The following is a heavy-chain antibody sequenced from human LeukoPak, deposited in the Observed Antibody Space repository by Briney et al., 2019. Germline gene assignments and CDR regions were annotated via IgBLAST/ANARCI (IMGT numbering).Heavy chain of an antibody. D-gene: IGHD3-3*01. CDR2: IRYDGSNK. CDR3: AKDATIFGVVRLGYMDV. J-gene: IGHJ6*03. V-gene: IGHV3-30*02. CDR1: GFTFSSYG. Sequence: PGGSLRLSCAASGFTFSSYGMHWVRQAPGKGLEWVAFIRYDGSNKYYADSVKGRFTISRDNSKDTLYLQMNSLRAEDTAVYYCAKDATIFGVVRLGYMDVWGKGTTVTVSS.